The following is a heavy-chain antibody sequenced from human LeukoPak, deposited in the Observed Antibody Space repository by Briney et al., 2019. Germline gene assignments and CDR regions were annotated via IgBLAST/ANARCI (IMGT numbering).Heavy chain of an antibody. CDR2: ISGSGGST. CDR1: GFTFSSYA. Sequence: GGSLRLSCAASGFTFSSYAMSWVRQAPGKGLEWVSAISGSGGSTYYADSVKSRFIISRDNSKNTLYLQLNSLRAEDTAVYYCARDRFLEWGNWFAPWGQGTLVTISS. CDR3: ARDRFLEWGNWFAP. J-gene: IGHJ5*02. V-gene: IGHV3-23*01. D-gene: IGHD3-3*01.